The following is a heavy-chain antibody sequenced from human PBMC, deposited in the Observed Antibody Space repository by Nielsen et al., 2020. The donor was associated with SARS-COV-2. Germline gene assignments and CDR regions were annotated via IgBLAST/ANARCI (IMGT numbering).Heavy chain of an antibody. D-gene: IGHD3-22*01. V-gene: IGHV3-74*01. J-gene: IGHJ4*02. CDR3: VRVRDDGYYYDTGPFDY. CDR2: INSDGSRT. Sequence: GESLKISCAASEFTFSKYGMNWVRQAPGKGLAWVAHINSDGSRTTYADSVKGRFTISRDNTENTLYLQMNSLRADGTAVYYCVRVRDDGYYYDTGPFDYWGQGTLVTVSS. CDR1: EFTFSKYG.